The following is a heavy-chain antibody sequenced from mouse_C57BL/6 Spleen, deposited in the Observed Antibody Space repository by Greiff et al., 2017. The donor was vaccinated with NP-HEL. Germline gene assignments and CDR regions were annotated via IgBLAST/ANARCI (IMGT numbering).Heavy chain of an antibody. J-gene: IGHJ1*03. V-gene: IGHV5-9*01. CDR1: GFTFSSYT. D-gene: IGHD1-1*01. Sequence: EVMLVESGGGLVKPGGSLKLSCAASGFTFSSYTMSWVRQTPEKRLEWVATISGGGGNTYYPDSVKGRFTISRDNAKNTLYLQMSRLRSEDTALYDCARQIHYYGSSYGYFDVWGTGTTVTVSS. CDR2: ISGGGGNT. CDR3: ARQIHYYGSSYGYFDV.